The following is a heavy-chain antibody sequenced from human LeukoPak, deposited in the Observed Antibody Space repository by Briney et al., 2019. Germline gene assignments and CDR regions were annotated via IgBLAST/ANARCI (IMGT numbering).Heavy chain of an antibody. D-gene: IGHD6-19*01. J-gene: IGHJ4*02. CDR2: INPNSGET. CDR1: GYTFTDYF. Sequence: ASVKVSCKASGYTFTDYFIHWVRQAPGQGLEWMGWINPNSGETNYAQKLQGRVTMTRDSSISTAYMELSGLRSDDTAVYSCAKVIHGAVAFDFWGQGTLVTVSS. CDR3: AKVIHGAVAFDF. V-gene: IGHV1-2*02.